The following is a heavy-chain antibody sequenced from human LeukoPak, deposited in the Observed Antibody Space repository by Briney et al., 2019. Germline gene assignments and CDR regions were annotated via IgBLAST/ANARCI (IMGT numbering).Heavy chain of an antibody. CDR2: IIPIFTTA. CDR3: ARAVQVTTGGLFDY. J-gene: IGHJ4*02. V-gene: IGHV1-69*06. D-gene: IGHD4-17*01. Sequence: PGASVKVSCKASGYTFTSYGISWVRQAPGQGLEWMGGIIPIFTTANYAQKFQDRVTITADKSTNTAYMELRSLRSEDTAVYYCARAVQVTTGGLFDYWGQGTLVTVSS. CDR1: GYTFTSYG.